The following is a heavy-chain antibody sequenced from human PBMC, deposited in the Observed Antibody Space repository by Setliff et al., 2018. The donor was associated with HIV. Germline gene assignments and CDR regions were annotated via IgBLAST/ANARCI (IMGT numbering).Heavy chain of an antibody. CDR2: IYYSGST. CDR3: ARVLGYYYDSSGYVDY. CDR1: GGSINTGSYY. Sequence: PSETLSLTCTVSGGSINTGSYYWGWIRQPPGKGLESIGTIYYSGSTYYKSSLKSRLTISVDTSKNQFSLKMSSVTAADTAVYYCARVLGYYYDSSGYVDYWGQGTLVTVSS. V-gene: IGHV4-39*07. D-gene: IGHD3-22*01. J-gene: IGHJ4*02.